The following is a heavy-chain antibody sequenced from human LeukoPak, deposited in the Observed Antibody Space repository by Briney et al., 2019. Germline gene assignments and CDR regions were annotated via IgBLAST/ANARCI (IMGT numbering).Heavy chain of an antibody. V-gene: IGHV1-18*01. J-gene: IGHJ6*03. CDR3: ARDLRSGPPPYYCMDV. D-gene: IGHD6-19*01. Sequence: ASVKVSCKASGYTFTSYDIHWVRQATGQGLEWMGWISAYNGNTNYAQKLQGRVTMTTDTSTSTAYMELRSLRSDDTAVYYCARDLRSGPPPYYCMDVWGKGTTVTVSS. CDR1: GYTFTSYD. CDR2: ISAYNGNT.